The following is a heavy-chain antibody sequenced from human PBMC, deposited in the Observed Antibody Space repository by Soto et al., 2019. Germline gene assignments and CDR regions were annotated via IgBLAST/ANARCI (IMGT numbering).Heavy chain of an antibody. CDR3: PRLSDDY. V-gene: IGHV3-73*01. J-gene: IGHJ4*02. CDR2: IRSKANSYAT. CDR1: GFTFSDSA. Sequence: EVQLVESGGGLVQPGGSLKLSCVASGFTFSDSAMHWVRQASGKGLEWVGRIRSKANSYATAYAGSMEGRFTISRDDSKNTAYPQMNSLKTEDTAVYYWPRLSDDYWGQGTLVTVSS.